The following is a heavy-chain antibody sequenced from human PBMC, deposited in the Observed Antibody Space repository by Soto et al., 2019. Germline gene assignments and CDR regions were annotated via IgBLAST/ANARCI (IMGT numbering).Heavy chain of an antibody. V-gene: IGHV3-23*01. Sequence: EVQLLESGGGLVQPGESLRLSCAASGFTFSNYAMTWVRQAPGKGLEWVSGITGSSEKTYYADSVKGRFTISRDNSKNTVSLQMNGLRAEDSAVYYCARDCARTSCSVWKLWGQGTLVTVSP. D-gene: IGHD2-2*01. CDR1: GFTFSNYA. CDR3: ARDCARTSCSVWKL. J-gene: IGHJ4*02. CDR2: ITGSSEKT.